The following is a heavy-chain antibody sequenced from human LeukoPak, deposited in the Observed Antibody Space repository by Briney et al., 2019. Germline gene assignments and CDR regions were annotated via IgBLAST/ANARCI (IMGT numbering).Heavy chain of an antibody. Sequence: GGSLRLSCAASGFNFDDYAMHWVRQAPGKGLEWVLGISWNRGSIGYADSVKGRFTISRDNAKNSLYLQMNSLRAEDTALYYCAKVQRPHYYDSSGFYSPYDYWGQGTLVTVSS. CDR2: ISWNRGSI. CDR3: AKVQRPHYYDSSGFYSPYDY. CDR1: GFNFDDYA. J-gene: IGHJ4*02. V-gene: IGHV3-9*01. D-gene: IGHD3-22*01.